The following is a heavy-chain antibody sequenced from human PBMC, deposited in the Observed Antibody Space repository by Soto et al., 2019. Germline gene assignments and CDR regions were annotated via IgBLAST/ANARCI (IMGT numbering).Heavy chain of an antibody. Sequence: GGSLRLSCAASGFTFSGYGMHWVRQSPGKGLEWVAVISYDGSSKYYADSVKGRFTISRDNSKNTLYLQMNSLRAEYTAVYYCGKGGVHYSSSWAWYFDYWGQGTLVTVSS. CDR2: ISYDGSSK. V-gene: IGHV3-30*18. CDR3: GKGGVHYSSSWAWYFDY. D-gene: IGHD6-13*01. CDR1: GFTFSGYG. J-gene: IGHJ4*02.